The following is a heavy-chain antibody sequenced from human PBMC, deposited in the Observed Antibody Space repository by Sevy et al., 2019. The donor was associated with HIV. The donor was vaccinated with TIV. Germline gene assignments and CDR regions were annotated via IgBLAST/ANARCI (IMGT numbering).Heavy chain of an antibody. J-gene: IGHJ4*02. CDR2: NKHSGST. V-gene: IGHV4-34*01. D-gene: IGHD5-12*01. Sequence: SQTLSLTCAVYGGSFSGYYWNWIRQPPGKGLEWIGENKHSGSTAYNPSLKSRVTISVDTSKNQFSLKLKSVTAADTAVYYCARVTMDRDGYNYMDYWGQGTLVTVSS. CDR3: ARVTMDRDGYNYMDY. CDR1: GGSFSGYY.